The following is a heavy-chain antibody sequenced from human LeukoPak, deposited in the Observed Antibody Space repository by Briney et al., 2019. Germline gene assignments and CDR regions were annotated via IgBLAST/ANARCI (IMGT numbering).Heavy chain of an antibody. Sequence: PGGSLRLSCAASGLTFSSFSFNWVRQGPRKGLEWVSSINTVASYIYYADSVKGRFTISRDNAKNSLYLQMNSLRAEDTGVYYCARLRRNSDKSGFYYYYDYWGQGTLVTVSS. D-gene: IGHD3-22*01. V-gene: IGHV3-21*06. CDR1: GLTFSSFS. CDR2: INTVASYI. CDR3: ARLRRNSDKSGFYYYYDY. J-gene: IGHJ4*02.